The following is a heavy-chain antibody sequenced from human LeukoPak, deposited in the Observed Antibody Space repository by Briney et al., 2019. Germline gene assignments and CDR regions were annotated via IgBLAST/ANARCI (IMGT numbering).Heavy chain of an antibody. J-gene: IGHJ4*02. CDR2: IYYSGST. V-gene: IGHV4-59*13. CDR3: ARQEDLKFDY. Sequence: SETLSLTCTVSGDSISRYYWSWIRQPPGEGLEWIEYIYYSGSTNYNPSLKSRLTMSVDTSKNQFSLKLTSATAADTAVYYCARQEDLKFDYWGQGTLVTVSS. CDR1: GDSISRYY.